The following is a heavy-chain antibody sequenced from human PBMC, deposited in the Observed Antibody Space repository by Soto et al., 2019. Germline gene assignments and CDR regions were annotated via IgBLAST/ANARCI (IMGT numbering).Heavy chain of an antibody. CDR1: GGSFSGYY. V-gene: IGHV4-34*01. J-gene: IGHJ4*02. CDR3: ARKYGYSSSWYDY. D-gene: IGHD6-13*01. CDR2: INHSGST. Sequence: TLSLTCAVYGGSFSGYYWSWIRQPPGKGLEWIGEINHSGSTNYNPSLKSRVTISVDTSKNQFSLKLSSVTAADTAVYYCARKYGYSSSWYDYWGQGTQVTVSS.